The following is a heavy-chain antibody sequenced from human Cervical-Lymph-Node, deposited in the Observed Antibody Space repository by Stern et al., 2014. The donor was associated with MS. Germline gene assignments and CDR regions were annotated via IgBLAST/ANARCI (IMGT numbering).Heavy chain of an antibody. CDR1: GFTFNNYG. CDR3: AGSIVAAEYFQH. J-gene: IGHJ1*01. D-gene: IGHD3-22*01. Sequence: QVQLVESGGGVVQPGRSLRLSCVASGFTFNNYGMHWVRQAPGKGLEWVAVIWYDGSKKFHADSVKGRFTTSKANSNTLSLWQMNSLRAEDSGIYYCAGSIVAAEYFQHWGQGTLVTVSS. CDR2: IWYDGSKK. V-gene: IGHV3-33*01.